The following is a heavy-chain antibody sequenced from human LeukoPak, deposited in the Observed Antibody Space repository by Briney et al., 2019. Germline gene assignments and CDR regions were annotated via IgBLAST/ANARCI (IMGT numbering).Heavy chain of an antibody. CDR1: GDSISSYY. V-gene: IGHV3-69-1*01. J-gene: IGHJ3*02. CDR2: ISSSSYI. Sequence: PSETLSLTCAVSGDSISSYYWSWIRQAPGKGLEWVSSISSSSYIYYADSVKGRFTISRDNAKNSLYLQMNSLRAEDTAVYYCARDITVTTAHDAFDIWGQGTTVTVSS. D-gene: IGHD4-17*01. CDR3: ARDITVTTAHDAFDI.